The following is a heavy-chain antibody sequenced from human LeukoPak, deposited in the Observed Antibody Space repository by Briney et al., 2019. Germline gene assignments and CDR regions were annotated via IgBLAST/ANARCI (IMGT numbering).Heavy chain of an antibody. CDR1: GYRFTSYW. D-gene: IGHD3-22*01. CDR2: IQLGDSDT. CDR3: ARLTSDSSGYWCFDP. V-gene: IGHV5-51*01. J-gene: IGHJ5*02. Sequence: GESLKISCKGFGYRFTSYWIGWVRQMPGKGLEWMGIIQLGDSDTRYSPFFQGQVTISVDRSISTAYLQWSSLKASDTAMYYCARLTSDSSGYWCFDPWGQGTLVTVSS.